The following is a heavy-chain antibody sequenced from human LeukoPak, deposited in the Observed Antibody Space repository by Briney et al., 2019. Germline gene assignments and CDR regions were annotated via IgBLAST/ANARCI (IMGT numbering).Heavy chain of an antibody. CDR1: GYTLTELS. CDR3: ATDRSGWGPRSIYYFDY. CDR2: FDPEDGET. V-gene: IGHV1-24*01. J-gene: IGHJ4*02. Sequence: VKVSCKVSGYTLTELSMHWVRQAPGKGLEWMGGFDPEDGETIYAQKFQGRVTMTEDTSTDTAYMELSSLRSEDTAVYYCATDRSGWGPRSIYYFDYWGQGTLVTVSS. D-gene: IGHD6-19*01.